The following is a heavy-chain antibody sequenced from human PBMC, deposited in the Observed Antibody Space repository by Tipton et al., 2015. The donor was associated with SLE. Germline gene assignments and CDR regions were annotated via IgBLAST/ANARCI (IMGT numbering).Heavy chain of an antibody. V-gene: IGHV4-39*01. CDR1: GGSISSNNYY. CDR2: IYYSGST. D-gene: IGHD2-8*01. CDR3: ASSCYMTTCYCANGVCHGHFDN. Sequence: TLSLTCTVSGGSISSNNYYWAWIRQPPGKGLEGIGRIYYSGSTNFNPSLKSRFTMSVDTAKNQFSLNLTSVTATDTAVYYCASSCYMTTCYCANGVCHGHFDNWGPGTLVTVSS. J-gene: IGHJ4*02.